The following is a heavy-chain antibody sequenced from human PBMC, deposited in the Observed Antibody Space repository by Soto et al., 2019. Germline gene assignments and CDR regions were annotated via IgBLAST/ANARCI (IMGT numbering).Heavy chain of an antibody. J-gene: IGHJ3*02. V-gene: IGHV4-30-4*01. CDR3: ARDVMHYDFWSGIDAVDI. Sequence: SETLSLTCTVSGGSISSGDYYWSWIRQPPGKGLEWIGYIYYSGSTYYNPSLKSRVTISVDTSKNQFSLKLSSVTAADTAVYYCARDVMHYDFWSGIDAVDIWGQGTMVTVSS. CDR1: GGSISSGDYY. D-gene: IGHD3-3*01. CDR2: IYYSGST.